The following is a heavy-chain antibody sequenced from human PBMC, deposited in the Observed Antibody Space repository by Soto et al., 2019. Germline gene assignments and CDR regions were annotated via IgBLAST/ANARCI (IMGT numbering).Heavy chain of an antibody. CDR2: IFPDGST. J-gene: IGHJ4*02. V-gene: IGHV3-66*01. CDR3: AREYCSGGTCQLFFDY. D-gene: IGHD2-15*01. CDR1: GFTVSSNY. Sequence: GGSLRLSCTVSGFTVSSNYMNWVRQAPGKGLEWVSVIFPDGSTYYTDSVKGRFTISRDNSKNTVYLQMNSLRAEDTAVYYCAREYCSGGTCQLFFDYWGQGTLVTVSS.